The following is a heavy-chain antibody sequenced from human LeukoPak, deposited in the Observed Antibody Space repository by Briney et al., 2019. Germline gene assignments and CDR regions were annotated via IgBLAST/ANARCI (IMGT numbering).Heavy chain of an antibody. D-gene: IGHD6-19*01. CDR1: GASIRNTSIFY. J-gene: IGHJ4*02. Sequence: SETLSLTCSVSGASIRNTSIFYWGWIRQPPGKGLKWIGSIYYSGHTYYNPSLNSRVTISVDTSRNLFSLRMTSVPATDTAIYYCAASTVVAGPFDSWGQGALVTVSS. V-gene: IGHV4-39*02. CDR3: AASTVVAGPFDS. CDR2: IYYSGHT.